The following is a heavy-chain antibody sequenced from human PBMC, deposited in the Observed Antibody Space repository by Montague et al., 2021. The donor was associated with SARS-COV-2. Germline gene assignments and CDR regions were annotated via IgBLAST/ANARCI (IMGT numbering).Heavy chain of an antibody. V-gene: IGHV4-34*01. CDR2: IDHSGNT. J-gene: IGHJ4*02. Sequence: SETLSLTCAVYGGSFSTYYWAWIRQSPGKGLEWIGNIDHSGNTNYNPSLKSRVPISVDTSSSQFSLYLTSVTAADAAVYYCARSLNQQWLRFPPGAFFGYWGQGTLVTVSS. CDR3: ARSLNQQWLRFPPGAFFGY. D-gene: IGHD6-19*01. CDR1: GGSFSTYY.